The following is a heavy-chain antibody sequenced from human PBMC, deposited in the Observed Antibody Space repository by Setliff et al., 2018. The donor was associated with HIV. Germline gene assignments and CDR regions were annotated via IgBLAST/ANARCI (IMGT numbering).Heavy chain of an antibody. V-gene: IGHV4-39*01. CDR2: IYYSGST. CDR3: ARKVPSNAFDL. J-gene: IGHJ3*01. D-gene: IGHD2-2*01. Sequence: SETLSLTCTVSGGSISSSSYYWGWIRQPPGKGLEWIGSIYYSGSTYYNPSLKSRVTISVDTSKNQFSLKLSSVTAADTAVYYCARKVPSNAFDLWGHGTMVTVSS. CDR1: GGSISSSSYY.